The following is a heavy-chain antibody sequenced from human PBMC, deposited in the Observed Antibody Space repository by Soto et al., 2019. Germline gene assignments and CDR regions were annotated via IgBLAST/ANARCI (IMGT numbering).Heavy chain of an antibody. V-gene: IGHV1-18*01. Sequence: ASVKVSCKASGDGFSNYGFSWVRQAPGQGLEWMGWISAYDGQTNYTKKFQGRVTMTTDTASSTAYRELRSLRSDDTAVYCFSRVWYYDSSGYYAFDYWGLGKLVTAYS. J-gene: IGHJ4*02. CDR3: SRVWYYDSSGYYAFDY. D-gene: IGHD3-22*01. CDR2: ISAYDGQT. CDR1: GDGFSNYG.